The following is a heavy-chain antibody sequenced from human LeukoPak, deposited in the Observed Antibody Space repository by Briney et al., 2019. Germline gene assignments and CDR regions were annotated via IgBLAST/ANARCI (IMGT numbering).Heavy chain of an antibody. D-gene: IGHD4-17*01. CDR2: ISSSSSYI. V-gene: IGHV3-21*01. Sequence: KPGGSLRLSCAGSRFTFSNYTMNWVRQAPGKGLEWVSSISSSSSYIFYADSVKGRFTISRDNAKNSLYLQMNSLRAEDTAMYYCARDLDGESDSPFDYWGQGTLVTVSS. CDR1: RFTFSNYT. CDR3: ARDLDGESDSPFDY. J-gene: IGHJ4*02.